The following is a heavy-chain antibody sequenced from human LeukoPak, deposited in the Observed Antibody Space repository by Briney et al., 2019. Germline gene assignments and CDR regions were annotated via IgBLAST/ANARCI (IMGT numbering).Heavy chain of an antibody. CDR2: ISGSGGST. Sequence: GGSLRLSCAASGFTFSNAWMSWVRQAPGKGLEWVSAISGSGGSTYYADSVKGRFTISRDNSKNTLYLQMNSLRAEDTAVYYCAREPPVGMDVWGQGTTVTVSS. J-gene: IGHJ6*02. V-gene: IGHV3-23*01. CDR3: AREPPVGMDV. CDR1: GFTFSNAW.